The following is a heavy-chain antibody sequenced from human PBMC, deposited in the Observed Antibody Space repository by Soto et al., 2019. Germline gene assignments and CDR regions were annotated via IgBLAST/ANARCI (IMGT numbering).Heavy chain of an antibody. CDR1: GGFISSYY. Sequence: SETLSLTCTVSGGFISSYYWSWIRQPAGKGLEWIGRIYTSGSTNYNPSLKSRVTMSVDTSKNQFSLKVNSVTAADTAVYHCARASINSSGSSFDYWGQGTLVTVSS. CDR2: IYTSGST. D-gene: IGHD6-19*01. V-gene: IGHV4-4*07. J-gene: IGHJ4*02. CDR3: ARASINSSGSSFDY.